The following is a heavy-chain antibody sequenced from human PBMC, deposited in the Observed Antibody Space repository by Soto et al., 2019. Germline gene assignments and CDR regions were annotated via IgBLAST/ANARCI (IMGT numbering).Heavy chain of an antibody. CDR2: IIPIFGTA. CDR3: ARDPSNDYGDYWWFDP. V-gene: IGHV1-69*12. J-gene: IGHJ5*02. Sequence: VQLVQSGAEVKKPGSSVKVSCKASGDTFSSYAISWVRQAPGQGLEWMGGIIPIFGTANYAQKFQGRVTITADESTSTAYMELSSLRSEDTAVYYCARDPSNDYGDYWWFDPWGQGTLVTVSS. D-gene: IGHD4-17*01. CDR1: GDTFSSYA.